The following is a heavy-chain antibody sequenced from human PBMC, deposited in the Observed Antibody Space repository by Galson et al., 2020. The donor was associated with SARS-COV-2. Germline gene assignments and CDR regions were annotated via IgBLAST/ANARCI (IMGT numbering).Heavy chain of an antibody. Sequence: ETSETLSLTCTVSGGSIRSGDYYWSWIHQPPGKGLEWIGYIDYSGSTYYNPSLKSRVTISVETSKNQFSLKLSSVTAADTAVYYCASARRRQWLVRVDFRVFADYWGQGTLVTVSS. CDR2: IDYSGST. V-gene: IGHV4-30-4*01. J-gene: IGHJ4*02. CDR3: ASARRRQWLVRVDFRVFADY. CDR1: GGSIRSGDYY. D-gene: IGHD6-19*01.